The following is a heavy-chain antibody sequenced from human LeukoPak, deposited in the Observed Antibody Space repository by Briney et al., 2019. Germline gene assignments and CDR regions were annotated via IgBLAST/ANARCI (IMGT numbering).Heavy chain of an antibody. D-gene: IGHD1-26*01. V-gene: IGHV4-30-2*01. CDR3: ARGLVGATNKTFDY. CDR2: IYHSGST. J-gene: IGHJ4*02. Sequence: PSETLSLTCAVSGGSISSGGYSWSWIRQPPGKGLEWIGYIYHSGSTYYNPSLKSRVTISVDRSKNQFSLKLSSVTAADTAVYYCARGLVGATNKTFDYWGQGTLVTVSS. CDR1: GGSISSGGYS.